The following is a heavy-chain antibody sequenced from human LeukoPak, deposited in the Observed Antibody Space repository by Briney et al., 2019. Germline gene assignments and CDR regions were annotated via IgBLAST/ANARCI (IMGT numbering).Heavy chain of an antibody. D-gene: IGHD3-22*01. CDR1: GFTFCDYA. CDR2: IRSKAYGGTT. J-gene: IGHJ4*02. Sequence: GGSLRLSCTASGFTFCDYAMSWFRQAPGKGLEWVGFIRSKAYGGTTEYAASVKGRFTISRDDSKSIAYLQMNSLKTEDTAVYYCTSSIPSTYYYDSSGYYGRYWGQGTLVTVSS. V-gene: IGHV3-49*03. CDR3: TSSIPSTYYYDSSGYYGRY.